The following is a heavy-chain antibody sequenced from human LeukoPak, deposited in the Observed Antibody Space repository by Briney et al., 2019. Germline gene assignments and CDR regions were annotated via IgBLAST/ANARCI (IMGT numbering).Heavy chain of an antibody. CDR2: ISSSGSTI. D-gene: IGHD6-13*01. CDR1: GFTFSNYW. Sequence: TGGSLRLSCAASGFTFSNYWMSWVRQAPGKGLEWVSYISSSGSTIYYADSVKGRFTMSRDNAKNSLYLQMNSLRAEDTAVYYCARFSTTWYTALDYWGQGTVVTVST. J-gene: IGHJ4*02. V-gene: IGHV3-48*04. CDR3: ARFSTTWYTALDY.